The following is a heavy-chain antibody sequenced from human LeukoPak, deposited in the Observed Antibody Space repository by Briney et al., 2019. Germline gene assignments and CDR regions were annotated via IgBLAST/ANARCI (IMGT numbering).Heavy chain of an antibody. CDR3: ARVYPTYSSGWFFDY. CDR2: IYTSGST. CDR1: GGSISSYY. Sequence: TETLSLTCTVSGGSISSYYWSWIRQPAGKGLEWIGRIYTSGSTNYNPSLKSRVTISVDKSKNQFSLKLSSVTAADTAVYYCARVYPTYSSGWFFDYWGQGTLVTVSS. J-gene: IGHJ4*02. D-gene: IGHD6-19*01. V-gene: IGHV4-4*07.